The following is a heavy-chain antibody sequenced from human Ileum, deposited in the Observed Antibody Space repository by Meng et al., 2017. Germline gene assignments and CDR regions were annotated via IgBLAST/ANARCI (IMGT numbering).Heavy chain of an antibody. CDR1: AVSIDNNY. CDR3: ARVGYCESGSCHREWFDP. D-gene: IGHD3-22*01. V-gene: IGHV4-59*01. CDR2: ISYVGLT. Sequence: VQLQASGPGLVKPSATLAHTCTVYAVSIDNNYWSWIRQPPGKRLEWIGYISYVGLTNYNYSHKGRVTISLDTSKNQFSLTLTSVTAADTAVYYCARVGYCESGSCHREWFDPWGQGTLVTVSS. J-gene: IGHJ5*02.